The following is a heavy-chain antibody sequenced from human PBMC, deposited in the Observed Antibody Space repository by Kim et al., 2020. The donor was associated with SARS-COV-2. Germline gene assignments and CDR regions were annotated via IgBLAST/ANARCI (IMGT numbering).Heavy chain of an antibody. CDR2: VSGTGESL. Sequence: GGSLRLSCVASGFIFTSYPMTWIRQAPGKGLEWVAAVSGTGESLYYADSVKGRFTISRDNSQNTVDLHMGSLRVDDTAIYYCVKVGLALDWGQGTLVTVSS. V-gene: IGHV3-23*01. CDR3: VKVGLALD. J-gene: IGHJ4*02. CDR1: GFIFTSYP. D-gene: IGHD3-16*01.